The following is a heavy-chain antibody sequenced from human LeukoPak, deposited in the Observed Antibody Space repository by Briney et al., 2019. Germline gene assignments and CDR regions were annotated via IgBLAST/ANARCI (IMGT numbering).Heavy chain of an antibody. CDR1: GITFSNYD. J-gene: IGHJ4*02. D-gene: IGHD6-19*01. CDR3: ASHPISSGWYDHY. CDR2: IKQDGSEK. Sequence: GGALRLSSVVAGITFSNYDMSWVRRAPGKGREWVANIKQDGSEKYYVDSVKGRFTISRDNAKNSLYLQMNSLRAEDTAVYYCASHPISSGWYDHYWGQGTLVTVSS. V-gene: IGHV3-7*01.